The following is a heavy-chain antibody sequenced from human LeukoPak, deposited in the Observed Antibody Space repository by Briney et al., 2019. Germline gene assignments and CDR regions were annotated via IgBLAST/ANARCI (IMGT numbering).Heavy chain of an antibody. CDR2: MSGSGDTT. J-gene: IGHJ4*02. V-gene: IGHV3-23*01. CDR3: ARKPRNGGLPYFDY. CDR1: GFSFSSCA. D-gene: IGHD4-23*01. Sequence: SRGSPRHSCAASGFSFSSCAVSWVRQAPGKGLEWVSGMSGSGDTTYYADSVKGQFPIHRDNSKNTLYLQMNSLRVEDTAVYYCARKPRNGGLPYFDYWGKGNRVTVSS.